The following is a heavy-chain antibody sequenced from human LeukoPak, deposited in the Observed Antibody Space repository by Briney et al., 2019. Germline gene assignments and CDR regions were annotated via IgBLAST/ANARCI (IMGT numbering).Heavy chain of an antibody. CDR2: INPNSGGT. CDR1: GYTFTGYY. CDR3: ARGHYGSNSSGYSYYYYGMDV. D-gene: IGHD3-22*01. V-gene: IGHV1-2*04. Sequence: GASVKVSCKASGYTFTGYYMHWVRQAPGQGLEWMGWINPNSGGTNYAQKFQGWVTMTRDTSISTAYMGLSRLRSDDTAVYYCARGHYGSNSSGYSYYYYGMDVWGQGTTVTVSS. J-gene: IGHJ6*02.